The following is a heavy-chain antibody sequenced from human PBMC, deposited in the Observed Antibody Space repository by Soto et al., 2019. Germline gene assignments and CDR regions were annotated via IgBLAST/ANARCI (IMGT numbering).Heavy chain of an antibody. J-gene: IGHJ4*02. CDR3: AKDSQDSNYFDY. V-gene: IGHV3-43D*04. D-gene: IGHD4-4*01. CDR2: ISWDGGST. CDR1: GFTFDDYA. Sequence: GGSLRLSCAASGFTFDDYAMHWVRQAPGKGLEWVSLISWDGGSTYYADSVKGRFTISRDNSKNSLYLQMNSLRAEDTALYYCAKDSQDSNYFDYWGQGTLVTVS.